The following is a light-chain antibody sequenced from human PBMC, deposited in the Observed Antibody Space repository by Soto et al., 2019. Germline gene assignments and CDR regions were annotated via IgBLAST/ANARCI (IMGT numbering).Light chain of an antibody. Sequence: QSVLTQPASVSGSPGQSITISCTGANSDVGNFNLVSWYQQHPDKAPKLIIYEANKRPSGVSGRFSGSKSGNTASLTISGLRSEDEAEYHCCSHSGGSVDLFGNGTKVTV. CDR1: NSDVGNFNL. V-gene: IGLV2-23*01. CDR3: CSHSGGSVDL. CDR2: EAN. J-gene: IGLJ1*01.